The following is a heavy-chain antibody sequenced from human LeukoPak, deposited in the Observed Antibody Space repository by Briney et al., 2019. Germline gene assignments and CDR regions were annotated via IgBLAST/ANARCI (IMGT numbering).Heavy chain of an antibody. Sequence: ASVKVACKASGYTFTSYGISWVRQAPGQGLEWMGWISAYNGNTNYAQKHQGRVTMTTDTSTSTAYMELRSLRSDDTAVYYCARESPYCSSTSCSIYFFDYWGQGTLVTVSS. CDR3: ARESPYCSSTSCSIYFFDY. CDR1: GYTFTSYG. CDR2: ISAYNGNT. V-gene: IGHV1-18*01. D-gene: IGHD2-2*01. J-gene: IGHJ4*02.